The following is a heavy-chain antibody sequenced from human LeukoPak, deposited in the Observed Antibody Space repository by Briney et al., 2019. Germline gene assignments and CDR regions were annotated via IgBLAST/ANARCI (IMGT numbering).Heavy chain of an antibody. CDR1: GFTFRSFG. D-gene: IGHD3-10*01. Sequence: GGSLRLSCAASGFTFRSFGIHWVRQAPGKGLEWVAVISYDGSNKYYADSVKGRFTISRDNSKNTLYLQMNTLRAEDAAVYYCAKDRGSHGGMDVWGQGTTVTVSS. CDR2: ISYDGSNK. CDR3: AKDRGSHGGMDV. V-gene: IGHV3-30*18. J-gene: IGHJ6*02.